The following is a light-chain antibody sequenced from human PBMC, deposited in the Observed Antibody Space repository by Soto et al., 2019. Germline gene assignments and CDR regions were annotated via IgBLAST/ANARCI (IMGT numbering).Light chain of an antibody. CDR1: QTISSW. CDR3: QHYNSYSEA. J-gene: IGKJ1*01. V-gene: IGKV1-5*03. CDR2: KAS. Sequence: DIQMTQSPSTLSGSVGDRVTITCRASQTISSWLACCQQEPGKAPKLLIYKASTLKSGVPSRFSGSGSGTEFTLTISSLQPDDFATYYCQHYNSYSEAFGQGTKVDI.